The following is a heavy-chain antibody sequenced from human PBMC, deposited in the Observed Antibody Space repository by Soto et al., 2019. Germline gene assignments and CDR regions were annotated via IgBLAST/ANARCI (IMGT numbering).Heavy chain of an antibody. CDR3: AKTGLGYCSSTSCRTDWFDP. J-gene: IGHJ5*02. D-gene: IGHD2-2*01. V-gene: IGHV3-23*01. CDR2: ISGSGGST. Sequence: GSLRLGCAASGFTFSSYAMSWVRQAPGKGLEWVSAISGSGGSTYYADSVKGRFTISRDNSKNTLYLQMNSLRAEDTAVYYCAKTGLGYCSSTSCRTDWFDPWGQGTLVTVSS. CDR1: GFTFSSYA.